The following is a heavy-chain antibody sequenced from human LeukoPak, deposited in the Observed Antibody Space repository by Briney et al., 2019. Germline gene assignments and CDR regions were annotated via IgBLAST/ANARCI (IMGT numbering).Heavy chain of an antibody. V-gene: IGHV3-33*01. CDR1: GFTFSSYG. CDR2: IWYDGSNK. Sequence: GGSLRLSCAASGFTFSSYGMHWVRQAPGKGLEWVAVIWYDGSNKYYADSVKGRFTISRDNSKNTLYLQMNSLRAEDTAVYYCARDRSSWYEGFAYWGQGTLVTVSS. D-gene: IGHD6-13*01. J-gene: IGHJ4*02. CDR3: ARDRSSWYEGFAY.